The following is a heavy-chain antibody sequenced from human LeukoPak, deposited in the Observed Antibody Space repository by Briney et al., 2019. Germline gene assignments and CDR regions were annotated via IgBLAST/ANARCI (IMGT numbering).Heavy chain of an antibody. CDR1: GFTFSSYA. CDR3: ARGSLWLQLEY. V-gene: IGHV3-30-3*01. J-gene: IGHJ4*02. Sequence: GGSLRLSCAASGFTFSSYAMHWVRQAPGKGLEWVAVISYDGSNKYYADSVKGRFTISRDNSKSTLYLQMNSLRAEDTAVYYCARGSLWLQLEYWGQGTRVTVSS. D-gene: IGHD5-24*01. CDR2: ISYDGSNK.